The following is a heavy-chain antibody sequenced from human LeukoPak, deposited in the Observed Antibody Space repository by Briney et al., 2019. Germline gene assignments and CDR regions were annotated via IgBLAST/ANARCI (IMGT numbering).Heavy chain of an antibody. D-gene: IGHD3-22*01. CDR1: EFSVGSNY. CDR3: ARESDSSGYDGNWFDP. V-gene: IGHV3-66*01. J-gene: IGHJ5*02. Sequence: GGSLRLSCAASEFSVGSNYMTWVRQAPGKGVEWVSLIYSGGSTYYADSVKGRFTISRDNSKNTLYLQMNSLRVEDTAVYYCARESDSSGYDGNWFDPWGQGTLVTVSS. CDR2: IYSGGST.